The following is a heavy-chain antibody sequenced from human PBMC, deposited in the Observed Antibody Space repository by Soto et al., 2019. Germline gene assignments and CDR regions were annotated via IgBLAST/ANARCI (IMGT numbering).Heavy chain of an antibody. J-gene: IGHJ1*01. V-gene: IGHV3-53*01. D-gene: IGHD1-26*01. CDR1: GFTVSSNY. Sequence: GGSLRLSCAASGFTVSSNYMSWVRQAPGKGLEWVSVIYSGGSTYYANSVKGRFTISRDNSKNTLYLQMNSLRAEDTAVYYCARGATLGYFPHWGQGTLVTVSS. CDR3: ARGATLGYFPH. CDR2: IYSGGST.